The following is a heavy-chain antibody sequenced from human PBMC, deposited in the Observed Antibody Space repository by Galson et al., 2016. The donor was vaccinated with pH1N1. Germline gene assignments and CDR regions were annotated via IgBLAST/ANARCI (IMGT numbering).Heavy chain of an antibody. D-gene: IGHD3-22*01. Sequence: SLRLSCAASGFTFNNYGMNWVRQAPGKGLEWVSGISNTGGSTYYADSVMGRFTISRGNSKNTLYLHMNSLRAEDTAVYYCAKDRGHYYDTSGLYWGQGTLVTVSS. CDR2: ISNTGGST. J-gene: IGHJ4*02. V-gene: IGHV3-23*01. CDR1: GFTFNNYG. CDR3: AKDRGHYYDTSGLY.